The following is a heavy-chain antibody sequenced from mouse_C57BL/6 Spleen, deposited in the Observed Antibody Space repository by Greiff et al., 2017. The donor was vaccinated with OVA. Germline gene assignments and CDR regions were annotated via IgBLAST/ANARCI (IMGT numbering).Heavy chain of an antibody. V-gene: IGHV5-4*01. D-gene: IGHD2-4*01. CDR1: GFTFSSYA. CDR3: ARDGDYEGFAY. Sequence: EVKVEESGGGLVKPGGSLKLSCAASGFTFSSYAMSWVRQTPEKRLEWVATISDGGSYTYYPDNVKGRFTISRDNAKNNLYLQMSHLKSEDTAMYYCARDGDYEGFAYWGQGTLVTVSA. J-gene: IGHJ3*01. CDR2: ISDGGSYT.